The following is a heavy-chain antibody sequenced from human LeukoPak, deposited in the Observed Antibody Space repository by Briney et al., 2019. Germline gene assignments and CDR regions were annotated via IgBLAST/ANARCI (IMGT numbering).Heavy chain of an antibody. CDR2: IYYSGST. V-gene: IGHV4-39*01. D-gene: IGHD3-22*01. J-gene: IGHJ3*02. Sequence: PSVTLSLTCTVSGGSISSSSYYWGWIRQPPGKGLEWIGSIYYSGSTYYNPSLKSRVTISVDTSKNQFSLKLSSVTAADTAVYYCARPYYDSSGYYSGYAFDIWGQGTMVTVSS. CDR3: ARPYYDSSGYYSGYAFDI. CDR1: GGSISSSSYY.